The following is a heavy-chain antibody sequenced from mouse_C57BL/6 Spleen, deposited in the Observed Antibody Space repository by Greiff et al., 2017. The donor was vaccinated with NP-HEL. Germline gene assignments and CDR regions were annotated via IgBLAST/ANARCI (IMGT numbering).Heavy chain of an antibody. CDR2: IDPENGDT. CDR1: GFNIKDDY. Sequence: VQLKQSGAELVRPGASVKLSCTASGFNIKDDYMHWVKQRPDQGLEWIGWIDPENGDTEYASKFQGKATITADTSSNTAYLQLSSLTSEDTAVYYCTTTVVATRYFDVWGTGTTVTVSS. D-gene: IGHD1-1*01. CDR3: TTTVVATRYFDV. V-gene: IGHV14-4*01. J-gene: IGHJ1*03.